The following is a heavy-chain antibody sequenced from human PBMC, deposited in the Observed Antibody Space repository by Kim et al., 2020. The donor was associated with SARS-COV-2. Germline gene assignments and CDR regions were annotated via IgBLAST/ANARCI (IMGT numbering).Heavy chain of an antibody. Sequence: YADSGQVRFTISRDNAKNSLYLQMNSLRVDDTALYYCAKGVRTYHDAFDIWGQGTMVTVSS. D-gene: IGHD3-10*01. CDR3: AKGVRTYHDAFDI. J-gene: IGHJ3*02. V-gene: IGHV3-9*01.